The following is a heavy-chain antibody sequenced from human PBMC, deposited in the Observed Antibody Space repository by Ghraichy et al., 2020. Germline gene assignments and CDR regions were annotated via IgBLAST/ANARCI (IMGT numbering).Heavy chain of an antibody. CDR1: GFTFDDYT. V-gene: IGHV3-43*01. CDR3: AKGDGDYHHFDY. CDR2: ISWDGGST. J-gene: IGHJ4*02. Sequence: GGSLRLSCAASGFTFDDYTMHWVRQAPGKGLEWVSLISWDGGSTYYADSVKGRFTISRDNSKNSLYLQMNSLRTEDTALYYCAKGDGDYHHFDYWGQGTLVTVSS. D-gene: IGHD4-17*01.